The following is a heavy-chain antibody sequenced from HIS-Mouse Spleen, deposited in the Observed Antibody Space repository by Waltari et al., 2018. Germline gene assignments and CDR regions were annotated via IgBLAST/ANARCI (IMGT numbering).Heavy chain of an antibody. Sequence: QLQLQESGPGLVKPSETLSLTCTVSGGSISSSSYYWGWLRQPPGKGLEWIGSIYYSGSTYYNPSLKSRVTISVDTSKNQFSLKLSSVTAADTAVYYCARDKGRESSSWFDYWGQGTLVTVSS. CDR1: GGSISSSSYY. CDR2: IYYSGST. J-gene: IGHJ4*02. D-gene: IGHD6-13*01. CDR3: ARDKGRESSSWFDY. V-gene: IGHV4-39*07.